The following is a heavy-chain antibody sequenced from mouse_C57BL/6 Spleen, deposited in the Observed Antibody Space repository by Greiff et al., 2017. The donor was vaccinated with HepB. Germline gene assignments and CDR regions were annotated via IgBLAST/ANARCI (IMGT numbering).Heavy chain of an antibody. CDR3: TTISFAY. Sequence: VQLQQSGAELVRPGASVKLSCTASGFNIKDDYMHWVKPRPEQGLEWIGWIDPENGDTEYASKFQGKATITADTSSNTAYLQLSSLTSEDTAVYYCTTISFAYWGQGTLVTVSA. J-gene: IGHJ3*01. CDR1: GFNIKDDY. CDR2: IDPENGDT. V-gene: IGHV14-4*01.